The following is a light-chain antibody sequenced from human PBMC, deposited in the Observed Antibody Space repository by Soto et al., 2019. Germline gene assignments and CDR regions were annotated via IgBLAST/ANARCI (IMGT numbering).Light chain of an antibody. V-gene: IGKV1-5*03. CDR2: KAS. CDR1: ENINKW. CDR3: QQFNRYST. Sequence: EIYMTQSPSSLSASVGDTVTITCRASENINKWLAWYQQKPGRAPRLLIYKASELEDGVSSRFRGGGSGTEFTLTISSLQSADCGTYFCQQFNRYSTFGQGTKLEIK. J-gene: IGKJ2*01.